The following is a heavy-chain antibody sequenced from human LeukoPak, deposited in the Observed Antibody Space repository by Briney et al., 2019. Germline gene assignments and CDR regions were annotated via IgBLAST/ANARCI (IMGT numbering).Heavy chain of an antibody. CDR3: ARQGRGSYRRDFDY. V-gene: IGHV5-10-1*01. CDR2: IDPSDSHI. D-gene: IGHD1-26*01. Sequence: GESLRISCNGSGYSFTSNWISWVRQMPGTGLEWMGRIDPSDSHINYSPSFQGHVTISVDKSTSTAYLQWSSLRASDTAMYYCARQGRGSYRRDFDYWGQGTLVTVSS. J-gene: IGHJ4*02. CDR1: GYSFTSNW.